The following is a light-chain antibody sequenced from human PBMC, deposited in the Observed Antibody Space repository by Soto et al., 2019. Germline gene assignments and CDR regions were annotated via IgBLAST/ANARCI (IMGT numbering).Light chain of an antibody. J-gene: IGKJ3*01. CDR3: QQVNSYLLFT. CDR2: DAS. CDR1: QGISSA. V-gene: IGKV1-13*02. Sequence: AIPLTQSPSSLSASVGDRVTITCRASQGISSALAWYQQKPGKAPKLLIYDASSLESGVPSRFSGSGSGTDFTLTISSLQPEDFATYYCQQVNSYLLFTFGPGTKVDIK.